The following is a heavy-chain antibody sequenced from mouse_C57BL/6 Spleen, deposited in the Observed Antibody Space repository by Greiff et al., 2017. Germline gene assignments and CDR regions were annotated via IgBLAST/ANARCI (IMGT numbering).Heavy chain of an antibody. CDR3: AREENYYGSRGAWLAY. D-gene: IGHD1-1*01. CDR2: IHPNSGST. CDR1: GYTFTSYW. V-gene: IGHV1-64*01. Sequence: QVQLQQPGAELVKPGASVKLSCKASGYTFTSYWMHWVKQRPGQGLEWIGMIHPNSGSTNYTEKFKGKATLTVDKSSSTAYMQLSSLTSEDSAVYYGAREENYYGSRGAWLAYWGQGTLVTVSA. J-gene: IGHJ3*01.